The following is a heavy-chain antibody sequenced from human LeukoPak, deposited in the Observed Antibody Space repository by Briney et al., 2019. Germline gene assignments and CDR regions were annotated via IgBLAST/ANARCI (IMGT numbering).Heavy chain of an antibody. D-gene: IGHD6-19*01. CDR3: ARDGNIGQWLVPGDY. J-gene: IGHJ4*02. V-gene: IGHV1-69*01. CDR2: IIPIFGTA. Sequence: SVKVSCKASGGTFSSYAISWVRQAPGQGLEWMGGIIPIFGTANYAQKFQGRVTITADESTSTAYMELSSLRSEDTAVYYCARDGNIGQWLVPGDYWGQGTLVTVSS. CDR1: GGTFSSYA.